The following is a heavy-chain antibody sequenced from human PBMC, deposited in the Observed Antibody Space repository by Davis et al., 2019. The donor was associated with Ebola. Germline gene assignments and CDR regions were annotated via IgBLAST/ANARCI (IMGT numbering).Heavy chain of an antibody. CDR3: ARQDIVVVPAAMSHNAFDI. CDR1: GGSISSSSYY. Sequence: MPSETLSLTCTVSGGSISSSSYYWGWIRQPPGKGLEWIGSIYYSGSTYYNPSLKSRVTISVDTSKNQFSLKLSSVTAADTAVYYCARQDIVVVPAAMSHNAFDIWGQGTMVTVSS. CDR2: IYYSGST. D-gene: IGHD2-2*01. V-gene: IGHV4-39*01. J-gene: IGHJ3*02.